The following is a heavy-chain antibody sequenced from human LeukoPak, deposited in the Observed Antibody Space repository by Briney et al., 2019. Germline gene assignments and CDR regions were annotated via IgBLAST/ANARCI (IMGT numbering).Heavy chain of an antibody. CDR3: ARESGRHLVD. CDR2: ISSGGSTI. J-gene: IGHJ4*02. CDR1: GFTFSSYE. V-gene: IGHV3-48*03. Sequence: GGSLRLSCAASGFTFSSYEMNWVRQAPGKGLEWVSYISSGGSTIYSADSVQGRFTFSRDNAKNSLYLQMNSLRAEDTAVYYCARESGRHLVDWGQGTLVTVSS. D-gene: IGHD1-26*01.